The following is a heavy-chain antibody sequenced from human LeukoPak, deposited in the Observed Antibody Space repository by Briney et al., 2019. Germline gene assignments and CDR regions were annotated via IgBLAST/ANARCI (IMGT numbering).Heavy chain of an antibody. CDR3: ASENCSGTSCSSFDY. Sequence: SETLSLTCTVSGCSISSLYWSWIRQPPGKGLEWIADIYSSGSTKYNPSLKRRVPMSVDTYKNRFSVKLHSVTAADTAVYYCASENCSGTSCSSFDYWGEGTLVTV. D-gene: IGHD2-2*01. CDR1: GCSISSLY. J-gene: IGHJ4*02. V-gene: IGHV4-59*08. CDR2: IYSSGST.